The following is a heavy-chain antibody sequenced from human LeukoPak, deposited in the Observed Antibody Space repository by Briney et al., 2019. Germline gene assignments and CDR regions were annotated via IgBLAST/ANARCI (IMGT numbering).Heavy chain of an antibody. CDR1: GGSISSSY. J-gene: IGHJ4*02. V-gene: IGHV4-59*01. Sequence: PSGTLSLTCTVSGGSISSSYWSWIRQPPGKGLEWLGYIYYSGSTNYNSSLTNRVTISVDTSKNQFSLRLNSVAAADTAVYYCARVNSGNYYEFEYWGQGTPVTVSS. CDR2: IYYSGST. D-gene: IGHD1-26*01. CDR3: ARVNSGNYYEFEY.